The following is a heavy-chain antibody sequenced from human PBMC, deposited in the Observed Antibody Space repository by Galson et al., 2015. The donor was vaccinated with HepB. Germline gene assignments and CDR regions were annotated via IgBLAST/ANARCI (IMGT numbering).Heavy chain of an antibody. Sequence: SVKVSCKASGGTFSSYTISWVRQAPGQGLEWMGRIFPILGIANYAQKFQGRVTITADKSTSTAYMELSSLRSEDTAVYYCARDSRMVRGAYDYWGQGTLVTVSS. V-gene: IGHV1-69*04. CDR1: GGTFSSYT. J-gene: IGHJ4*02. CDR2: IFPILGIA. CDR3: ARDSRMVRGAYDY. D-gene: IGHD3-10*01.